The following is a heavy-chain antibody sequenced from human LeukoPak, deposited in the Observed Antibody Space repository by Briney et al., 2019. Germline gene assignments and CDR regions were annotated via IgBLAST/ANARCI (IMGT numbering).Heavy chain of an antibody. Sequence: PGGSLRLSCATSGFTVGTNYMSWVRQAPGKGLEWVGRIKSKTDGGTTDYAAPVKGRFTISRDDSKNTLYLQMNSLKTEDTAVYYCTTGVRREWVWLRDYFDYWGQGTLVTVSS. CDR2: IKSKTDGGTT. V-gene: IGHV3-15*01. D-gene: IGHD5-18*01. CDR1: GFTVGTNY. CDR3: TTGVRREWVWLRDYFDY. J-gene: IGHJ4*02.